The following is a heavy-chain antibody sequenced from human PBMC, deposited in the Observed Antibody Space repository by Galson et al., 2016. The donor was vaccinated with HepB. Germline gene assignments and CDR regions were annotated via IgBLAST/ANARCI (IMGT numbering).Heavy chain of an antibody. CDR1: GFTFTSYW. J-gene: IGHJ2*01. CDR2: INHGGSVA. Sequence: SLRLSCAASGFTFTSYWMDWVRQAPGKGPEWVANINHGGSVAYYVDSVKGRFTISRDNARNSLYLQMTSLRDEDTAVYYCVREDWHSDLWGRGTLVTVSS. V-gene: IGHV3-7*03. CDR3: VREDWHSDL.